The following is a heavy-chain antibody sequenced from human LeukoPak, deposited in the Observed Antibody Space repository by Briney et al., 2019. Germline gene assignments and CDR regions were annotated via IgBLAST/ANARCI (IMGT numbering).Heavy chain of an antibody. CDR2: IYHSGST. CDR3: ARAPPISSSSFDY. J-gene: IGHJ4*02. CDR1: GGSISSGGYY. V-gene: IGHV4-30-2*01. Sequence: SETLSLTCTVSGGSISSGGYYWSWIRQPPGKGLEWIGYIYHSGSTYYNPSLKSRVTISVDRSKNQFSLKLSSVTAADTAVYYCARAPPISSSSFDYWGQGTLVTVPS. D-gene: IGHD6-13*01.